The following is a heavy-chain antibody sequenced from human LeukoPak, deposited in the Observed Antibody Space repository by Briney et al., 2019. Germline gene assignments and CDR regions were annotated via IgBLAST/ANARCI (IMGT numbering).Heavy chain of an antibody. V-gene: IGHV3-30*03. J-gene: IGHJ4*02. CDR1: GFTFSGYG. Sequence: PGGSLRLSCAASGFTFSGYGMHWVRQAPGKGLEWVAVISDEGGEKYYADSVKGRFTISRDNSKNTLYLQMDSLRAEDTAVYYCATDDYNNYTSPFDYWGQGTLVTVSS. D-gene: IGHD4-11*01. CDR3: ATDDYNNYTSPFDY. CDR2: ISDEGGEK.